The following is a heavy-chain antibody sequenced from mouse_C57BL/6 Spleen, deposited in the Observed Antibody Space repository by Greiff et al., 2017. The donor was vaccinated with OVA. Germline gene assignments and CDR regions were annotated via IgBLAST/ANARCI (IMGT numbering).Heavy chain of an antibody. CDR3: ARSGLPVDD. D-gene: IGHD5-5*01. J-gene: IGHJ2*01. V-gene: IGHV1-54*01. Sequence: QVQLQQSGAELVRPGTSVKVSCKASGYAFTNYLIEWVKQRPGQGLEWIGVINPGSGGTNYNEKFKGKATLTADKSSSTAYMQLSSLTSEDSAVYFCARSGLPVDDWGQGTTLTVSS. CDR1: GYAFTNYL. CDR2: INPGSGGT.